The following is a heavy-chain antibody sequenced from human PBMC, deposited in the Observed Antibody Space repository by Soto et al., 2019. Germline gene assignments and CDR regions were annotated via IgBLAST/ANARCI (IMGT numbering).Heavy chain of an antibody. D-gene: IGHD6-19*01. V-gene: IGHV3-48*02. Sequence: EVQLVESGGDLVQRGGSLRLSCAASGFTFNIYSMNWVRQAPGKGLEWFSYITSDTKTIKYADSVKGRFTISRDNAKNSVYLQMNSLRDEDTAVYYCARSVEGHFDYWVQGTVVTVSS. J-gene: IGHJ4*02. CDR1: GFTFNIYS. CDR2: ITSDTKTI. CDR3: ARSVEGHFDY.